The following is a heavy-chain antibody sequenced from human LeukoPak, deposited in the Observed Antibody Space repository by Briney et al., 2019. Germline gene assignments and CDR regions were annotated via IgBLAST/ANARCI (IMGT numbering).Heavy chain of an antibody. J-gene: IGHJ5*02. CDR1: GFIFSSFG. Sequence: GRSLRLSCAASGFIFSSFGMHWVRQAPGKGLEWVAFIRYDGSNKYFADSVKGRFTISRDNSKNTLYLQMNSPRAEYAAIYYCAKDRGDYTNCFDPWGQGTLVTVSS. CDR2: IRYDGSNK. D-gene: IGHD4-17*01. CDR3: AKDRGDYTNCFDP. V-gene: IGHV3-30*02.